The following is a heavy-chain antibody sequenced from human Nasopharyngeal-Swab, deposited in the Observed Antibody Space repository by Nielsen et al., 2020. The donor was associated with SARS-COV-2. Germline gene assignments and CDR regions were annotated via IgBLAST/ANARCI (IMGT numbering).Heavy chain of an antibody. Sequence: SANFPCNASDYNFPSYGLRWVRHAPGQRLEWMGWISAYNGNTNYAQKLQGRVTLTTDTSTSTAYMELRRLRSDDTGVYYCASRNVGYYYYGMDVWGQGTTVTVSS. CDR3: ASRNVGYYYYGMDV. CDR1: DYNFPSYG. V-gene: IGHV1-18*01. D-gene: IGHD1-14*01. J-gene: IGHJ6*02. CDR2: ISAYNGNT.